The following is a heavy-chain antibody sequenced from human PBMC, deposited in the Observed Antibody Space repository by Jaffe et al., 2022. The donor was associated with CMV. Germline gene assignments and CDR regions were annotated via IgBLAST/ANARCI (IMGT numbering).Heavy chain of an antibody. Sequence: QVQLQQWGAGLLKPSETLSLTCAVYGGSFSGYYWSWIRQPPGKGLEWIGEINHSGSTNYNPSLKSRVTISVDTSKNQFSLKLSSVTAADTAVYYCARDRELGPWGQGTLVTVSS. CDR1: GGSFSGYY. CDR2: INHSGST. D-gene: IGHD3-10*01. J-gene: IGHJ5*02. V-gene: IGHV4-34*01. CDR3: ARDRELGP.